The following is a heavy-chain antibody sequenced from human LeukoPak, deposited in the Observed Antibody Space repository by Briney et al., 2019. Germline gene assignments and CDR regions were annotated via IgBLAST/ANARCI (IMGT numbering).Heavy chain of an antibody. Sequence: PGGSLRLSCAASGFTFDDYGMSWVRQAPGKGLEWVSGINWNGVSTGYADSVKGRFTISRDNAKNSLYLQMNSLRVEDTALYYCARPGAGKLDFDYWGQGTLVTVSS. D-gene: IGHD6-13*01. CDR1: GFTFDDYG. CDR2: INWNGVST. V-gene: IGHV3-20*04. J-gene: IGHJ4*02. CDR3: ARPGAGKLDFDY.